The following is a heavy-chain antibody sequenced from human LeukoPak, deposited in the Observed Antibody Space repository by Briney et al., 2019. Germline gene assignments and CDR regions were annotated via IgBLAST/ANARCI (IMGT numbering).Heavy chain of an antibody. V-gene: IGHV3-11*01. CDR1: GLSITDYH. CDR2: ISSVTSAI. Sequence: PGGSLRLSCAASGLSITDYHMSWIRQAPVGGLQWIAYISSVTSAIHYANSMKGRFTMSRDNAKNSVYLQMNSLRTEDTAMYFCVSTPAIRRLNFWGQGTLVTVSS. J-gene: IGHJ4*02. CDR3: VSTPAIRRLNF. D-gene: IGHD2-2*02.